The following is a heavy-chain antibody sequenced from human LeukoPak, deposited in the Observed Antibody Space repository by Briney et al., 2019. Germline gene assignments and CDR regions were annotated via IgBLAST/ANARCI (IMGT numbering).Heavy chain of an antibody. Sequence: PGGSLRLSCAGSGFTFSSNAMTWVRQAPGKGLEWVSGISDSGDFTYYADSVKGRFTISRDNSKNTLFVQMGSLRAEDTAVYYCAKGSRQFSRDKAGPIDYWGQGTLVTVSS. J-gene: IGHJ4*02. V-gene: IGHV3-23*01. CDR3: AKGSRQFSRDKAGPIDY. D-gene: IGHD6-19*01. CDR1: GFTFSSNA. CDR2: ISDSGDFT.